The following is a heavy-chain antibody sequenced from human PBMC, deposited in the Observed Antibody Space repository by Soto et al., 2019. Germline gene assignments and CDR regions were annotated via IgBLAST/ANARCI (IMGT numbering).Heavy chain of an antibody. CDR3: ARVREVSGYNWNRRYYYYGMDV. Sequence: QVQLVESGGGVVQPGRSLRLSCAASGFTFSSYAMHWVRQAPGKGLEWVAVISYDGSNKYYADSVKGRFTISRDNSKNTLYLQMNSLRAEDTAVYYCARVREVSGYNWNRRYYYYGMDVWGQGTTVTVSS. D-gene: IGHD1-20*01. V-gene: IGHV3-30-3*01. J-gene: IGHJ6*02. CDR2: ISYDGSNK. CDR1: GFTFSSYA.